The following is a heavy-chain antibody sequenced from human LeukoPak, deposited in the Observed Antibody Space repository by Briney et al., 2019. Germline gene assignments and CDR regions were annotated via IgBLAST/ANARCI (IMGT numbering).Heavy chain of an antibody. CDR3: ARESDSSGYFH. Sequence: SETLSLTCAVYGGSFSGYYWSWIRQPPGKGLEWIGEINHSGSTYYNPSLKSRVTISVDTSKNQFSLKLSSVTAADTAVYYCARESDSSGYFHWGQGTLVTVSS. CDR2: INHSGST. V-gene: IGHV4-34*01. CDR1: GGSFSGYY. J-gene: IGHJ4*02. D-gene: IGHD3-22*01.